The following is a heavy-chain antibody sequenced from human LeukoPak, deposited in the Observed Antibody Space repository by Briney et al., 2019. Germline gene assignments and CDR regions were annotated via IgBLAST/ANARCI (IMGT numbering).Heavy chain of an antibody. J-gene: IGHJ4*02. Sequence: GRSLRLSCAASGFTFSSYAMHWVRQAPGKGLEWVAVISYDGSNKYYADSVKGRFTISRDNSKNTLYLQMNSLRAEDTAVYYCARDGSATMVRGVIMPREYFDYWGQGTLVTVSS. CDR2: ISYDGSNK. D-gene: IGHD3-10*01. V-gene: IGHV3-30*04. CDR1: GFTFSSYA. CDR3: ARDGSATMVRGVIMPREYFDY.